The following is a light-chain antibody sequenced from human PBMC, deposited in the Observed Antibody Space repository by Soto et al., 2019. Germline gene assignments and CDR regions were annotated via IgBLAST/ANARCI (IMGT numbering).Light chain of an antibody. J-gene: IGKJ1*01. CDR2: SAT. CDR3: LQDHDYPLT. Sequence: AIQMTQSPTSLSASVGDRVIITCRASQDISKDLGWYQQKPGKAPKFLIYSATSKQSGVPSTYSGSGFGTDFTLTISSLQPEDFATYYCLQDHDYPLTFGQGTKVEF. V-gene: IGKV1-6*01. CDR1: QDISKD.